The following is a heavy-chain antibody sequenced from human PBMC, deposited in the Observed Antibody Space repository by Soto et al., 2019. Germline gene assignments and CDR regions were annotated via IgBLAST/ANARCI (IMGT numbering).Heavy chain of an antibody. Sequence: GESLKISCKGSGYSFTSYWIGWVRQMPGKGLEWMGIIYPGDSDTRYSPSFQGQVTISADKSISTAYLQWSSLKASDTAVYYCAGLIGSGWPGGYYYGMDVWGQGTTVTVSS. D-gene: IGHD6-19*01. V-gene: IGHV5-51*01. CDR1: GYSFTSYW. CDR3: AGLIGSGWPGGYYYGMDV. J-gene: IGHJ6*02. CDR2: IYPGDSDT.